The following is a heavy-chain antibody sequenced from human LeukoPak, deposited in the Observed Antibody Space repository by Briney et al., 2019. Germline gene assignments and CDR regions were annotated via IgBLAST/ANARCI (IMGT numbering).Heavy chain of an antibody. J-gene: IGHJ4*02. Sequence: GGSLRLPCAASGFTFSSYSMNWVRQAPGKGLEWVSSISGNNNYIYYADSVGGRFTISRDNARDSLFLQMDSLRAEDTAVYYCARDPHNPGPIDYWGQGTLVTVSS. CDR1: GFTFSSYS. V-gene: IGHV3-21*01. CDR2: ISGNNNYI. CDR3: ARDPHNPGPIDY.